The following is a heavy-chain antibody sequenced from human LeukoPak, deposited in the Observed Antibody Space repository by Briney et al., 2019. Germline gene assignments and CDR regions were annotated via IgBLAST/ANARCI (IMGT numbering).Heavy chain of an antibody. J-gene: IGHJ3*02. CDR1: GFTFSSYA. CDR2: FSGPGKT. Sequence: GGSLRLSCAASGFTFSSYATSWVRQAPGKGLEWVSGFSGPGKTYYADSVKGRFTISRDTSKSTLYLQINSLRAEDTAVYYCAKAWWSTSSGGDSFGIWGQGTMVTVSS. V-gene: IGHV3-23*01. D-gene: IGHD6-6*01. CDR3: AKAWWSTSSGGDSFGI.